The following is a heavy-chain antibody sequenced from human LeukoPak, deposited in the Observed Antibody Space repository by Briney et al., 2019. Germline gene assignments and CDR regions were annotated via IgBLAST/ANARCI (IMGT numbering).Heavy chain of an antibody. D-gene: IGHD6-19*01. CDR1: GFTFSNAW. J-gene: IGHJ4*02. Sequence: GGSLRLSCAASGFTFSNAWMSWVRQAPGKGLEWVGRIKSKTDGGTTDYAAPVKGRFTISRDDSKNTLYLQMNSLRAEDTAVYYCAKGKIAVAGIIDYWGQGTLVTVSS. CDR3: AKGKIAVAGIIDY. V-gene: IGHV3-15*01. CDR2: IKSKTDGGTT.